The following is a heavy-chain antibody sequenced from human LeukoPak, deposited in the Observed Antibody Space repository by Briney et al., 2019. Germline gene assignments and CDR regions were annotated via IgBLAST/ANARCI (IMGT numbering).Heavy chain of an antibody. D-gene: IGHD3-22*01. J-gene: IGHJ4*02. V-gene: IGHV4-4*02. CDR2: MYLSGTT. Sequence: SGTLSLTYTVSGDSINSLDLWSWVRQPPGKGLEWIGEMYLSGTTHSNPSVKSRVTISIDKSKNQFFLNLSSVTAADTAVYYCAGLVGRYSSGLYYYYFDFWGQGTLVTVSS. CDR3: AGLVGRYSSGLYYYYFDF. CDR1: GDSINSLDL.